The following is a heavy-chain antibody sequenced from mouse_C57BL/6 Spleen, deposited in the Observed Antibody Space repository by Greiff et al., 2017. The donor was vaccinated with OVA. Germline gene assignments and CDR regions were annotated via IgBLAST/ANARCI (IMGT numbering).Heavy chain of an antibody. CDR3: AIKTRYDGNGYFDV. CDR1: GYTFTSYW. Sequence: QVQLQQPGAELVKPGASVKVSCKASGYTFTSYWMHWVKQRPGQGLEWIGRIHPSDSDTTYNQKFKGKATLTVDKSSSTAYMQLHSLTSEDSAVYYCAIKTRYDGNGYFDVWGTGTTVTVSS. CDR2: IHPSDSDT. D-gene: IGHD2-12*01. V-gene: IGHV1-74*01. J-gene: IGHJ1*03.